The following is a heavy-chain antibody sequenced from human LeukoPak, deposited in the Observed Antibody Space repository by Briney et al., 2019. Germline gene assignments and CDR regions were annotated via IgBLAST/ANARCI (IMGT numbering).Heavy chain of an antibody. D-gene: IGHD2-21*01. CDR1: GGTFSSYA. V-gene: IGHV1-69*06. CDR3: AKVITIKGYIDY. CDR2: IIPIFGTA. Sequence: SVKVSCKASGGTFSSYAISWVRQAPGQGLEWMGGIIPIFGTANYAQKFQGRVTITADKSTSTAYMELSSLRSEDTAVYYCAKVITIKGYIDYWGQGTLVTVSS. J-gene: IGHJ4*02.